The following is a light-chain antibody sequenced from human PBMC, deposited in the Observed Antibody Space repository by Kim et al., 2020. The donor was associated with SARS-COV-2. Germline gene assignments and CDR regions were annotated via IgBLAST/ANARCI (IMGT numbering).Light chain of an antibody. CDR3: QQYATSPKT. CDR2: DAS. V-gene: IGKV3-20*01. Sequence: SPGEGATLSCRGSQSATSSSLAWYQQKPGLAPRLLIFDASRRATDIPDRFSGSGSGTDFTLTISRLEPEDSAVYYCQQYATSPKTFGQGTKVDIK. CDR1: QSATSSS. J-gene: IGKJ1*01.